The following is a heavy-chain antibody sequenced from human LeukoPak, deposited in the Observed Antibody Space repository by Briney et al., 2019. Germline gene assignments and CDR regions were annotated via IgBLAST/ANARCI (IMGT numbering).Heavy chain of an antibody. D-gene: IGHD3-10*01. Sequence: GGSLRLSCAASGFTFSNYEMNWVRQAPGKGLEWLSKISSGSVTIAYADSVKGRFTVSRDNAKNSLYLQMNSLRAEDTAVYYCARDFRGLSWYFDYWGQGSLVIVSS. CDR3: ARDFRGLSWYFDY. J-gene: IGHJ4*02. V-gene: IGHV3-48*03. CDR1: GFTFSNYE. CDR2: ISSGSVTI.